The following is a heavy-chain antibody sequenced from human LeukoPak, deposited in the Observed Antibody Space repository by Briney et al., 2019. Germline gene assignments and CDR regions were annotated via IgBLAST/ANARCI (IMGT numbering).Heavy chain of an antibody. J-gene: IGHJ5*02. Sequence: ASVKVFCKASGYTFTGYYMHWVRQAPGQGLEWMGWINPNSGGTSYARKFQGRVTMTRDTSISTAYMELSRLRSDDTAVYYCARDQGYSYGPAWFDPWGQGTLVTVSS. D-gene: IGHD5-18*01. V-gene: IGHV1-2*02. CDR3: ARDQGYSYGPAWFDP. CDR1: GYTFTGYY. CDR2: INPNSGGT.